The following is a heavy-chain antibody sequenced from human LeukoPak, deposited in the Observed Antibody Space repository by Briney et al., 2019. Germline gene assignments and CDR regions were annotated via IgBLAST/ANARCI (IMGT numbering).Heavy chain of an antibody. CDR3: AEIKDSRTSGSYSDY. V-gene: IGHV3-23*01. CDR1: GFTFSSYA. Sequence: GGSLRLSCAASGFTFSSYAMSWVRQAPGKGLEWVSAISGSGGSTYYADSVKGRFTISRDNSKNTLYLQMNSLRAEDTAVYYCAEIKDSRTSGSYSDYWGQGTLVTVSS. CDR2: ISGSGGST. D-gene: IGHD3-10*01. J-gene: IGHJ4*02.